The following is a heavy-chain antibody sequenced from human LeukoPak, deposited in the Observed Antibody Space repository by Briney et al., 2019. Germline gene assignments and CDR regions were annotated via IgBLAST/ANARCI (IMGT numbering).Heavy chain of an antibody. CDR3: ARDGGSSWYFDY. CDR2: ISSSGNTT. V-gene: IGHV3-11*04. Sequence: PGGSLRLSCAASGFTFSDYYMSWIRQAPGKGLECVSYISSSGNTTYHADSVKGLFTISRDNAKNSLYLQMSSLRAEDTAVYYCARDGGSSWYFDYWGQGTLVTVSS. D-gene: IGHD6-13*01. J-gene: IGHJ4*02. CDR1: GFTFSDYY.